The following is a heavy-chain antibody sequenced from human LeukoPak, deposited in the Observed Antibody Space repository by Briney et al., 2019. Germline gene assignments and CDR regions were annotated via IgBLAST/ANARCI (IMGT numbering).Heavy chain of an antibody. CDR3: AKDESTGYYYYYGMDV. CDR2: ISWNSGSI. Sequence: GRSLRLSCAASGFTFDDYAMHWVRQAPGKRLEWVSGISWNSGSIGYADSVKGRFTISRDNAKNSLYLQMNSLRAEDTALYYCAKDESTGYYYYYGMDVWGQGTTVTVSS. CDR1: GFTFDDYA. J-gene: IGHJ6*02. V-gene: IGHV3-9*01.